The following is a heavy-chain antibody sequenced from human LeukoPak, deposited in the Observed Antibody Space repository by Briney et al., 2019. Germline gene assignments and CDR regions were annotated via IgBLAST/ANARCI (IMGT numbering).Heavy chain of an antibody. CDR3: ARDRITMVRGVIILYNWFDP. CDR1: GFTFSIYW. Sequence: GGSLRLSCAASGFTFSIYWMHWVRQAPGKGLVWVSRINSDGSSTSYADSVKGRFTISRDNAKNTLYLQMNSLRAENTAVYYCARDRITMVRGVIILYNWFDPWGQGTLVTVSS. D-gene: IGHD3-10*01. V-gene: IGHV3-74*01. CDR2: INSDGSST. J-gene: IGHJ5*02.